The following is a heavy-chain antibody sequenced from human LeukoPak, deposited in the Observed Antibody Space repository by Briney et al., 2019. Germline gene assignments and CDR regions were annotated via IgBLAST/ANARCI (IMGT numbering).Heavy chain of an antibody. CDR3: ARSGGRLRRGYCSSTSCYYAYYYGMDV. CDR2: IIPIFGTA. Sequence: EASVKVSCKASGGTFSSYAISWVRQAPGQGLEWMGGIIPIFGTANYAQKFQGRVTITADESTSTAYMELSSLRSEDTAVYYCARSGGRLRRGYCSSTSCYYAYYYGMDVWGQGTMVTVSS. CDR1: GGTFSSYA. V-gene: IGHV1-69*13. D-gene: IGHD2-2*01. J-gene: IGHJ6*02.